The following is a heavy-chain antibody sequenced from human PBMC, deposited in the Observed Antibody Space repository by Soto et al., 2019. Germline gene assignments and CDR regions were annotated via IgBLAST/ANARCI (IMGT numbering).Heavy chain of an antibody. V-gene: IGHV3-74*01. J-gene: IGHJ5*02. CDR1: GFAFSEYW. CDR3: TRRGSGSSFDP. D-gene: IGHD3-10*01. CDR2: IVSDGSTT. Sequence: GGSLRLSCTASGFAFSEYWMHWVRQAPGKGPVWVSRIVSDGSTTVYADSVKGRFTISRDNAKNTLYPQMNSLRAEDTALYYCTRRGSGSSFDPWGQGTPVTVSS.